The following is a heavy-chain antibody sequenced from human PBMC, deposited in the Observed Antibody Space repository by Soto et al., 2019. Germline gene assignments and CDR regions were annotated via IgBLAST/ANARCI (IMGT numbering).Heavy chain of an antibody. V-gene: IGHV3-53*04. J-gene: IGHJ4*02. Sequence: EVRLVESGGGLVQPGGSLRLSCAASGFIVSSNYMTWVRQAPGKGLEWVSLLYSGGATHYAASVKGRFTISSHSSQNTLSLKMNSLSTEDTATYYCLRGRYGSQIHWGQGTKVTVSS. CDR3: LRGRYGSQIH. D-gene: IGHD3-10*01. CDR1: GFIVSSNY. CDR2: LYSGGAT.